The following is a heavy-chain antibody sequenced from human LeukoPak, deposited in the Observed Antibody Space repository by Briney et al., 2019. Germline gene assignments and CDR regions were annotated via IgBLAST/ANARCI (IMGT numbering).Heavy chain of an antibody. V-gene: IGHV3-53*04. Sequence: PGGSLRLSCAASGFTVSSNYMSWVRQAPGKGLKWVSVIYSGGSTYYADSVKGRFTISRHNSKNTLYLQMNSLRAEDTAVYYCAKAPYYYDSSGYLKVGAFDIWGQGTMVTVSS. D-gene: IGHD3-22*01. CDR1: GFTVSSNY. J-gene: IGHJ3*02. CDR2: IYSGGST. CDR3: AKAPYYYDSSGYLKVGAFDI.